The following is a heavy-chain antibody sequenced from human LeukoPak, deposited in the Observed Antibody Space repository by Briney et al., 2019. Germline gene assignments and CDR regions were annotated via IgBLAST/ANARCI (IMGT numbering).Heavy chain of an antibody. J-gene: IGHJ4*02. CDR1: GFAVSSNY. Sequence: PGGSLRLSCAASGFAVSSNYMTWVRQAPGRGLEWVSVIYSNGGTYYADSVKGRFTISRDNSKNTVYLQMDSLRAEDTAVYYCARGVTMTIVAPGYWGQGTLVTVSS. CDR3: ARGVTMTIVAPGY. CDR2: IYSNGGT. V-gene: IGHV3-53*01. D-gene: IGHD3-22*01.